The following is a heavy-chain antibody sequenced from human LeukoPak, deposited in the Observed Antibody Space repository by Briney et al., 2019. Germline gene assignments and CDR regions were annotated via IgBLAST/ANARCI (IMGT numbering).Heavy chain of an antibody. V-gene: IGHV1-8*01. Sequence: ASVKVSCKASGYTFTSYDINWVRQATGQGLEWMGWMNPNSGNTGYAQKFNDRVTMTRNTSISPAYMDLSSLRSEATAVYDCARGLRVVPAAISSYYMDVWGKGTTVTVSS. CDR1: GYTFTSYD. CDR2: MNPNSGNT. D-gene: IGHD2-2*01. CDR3: ARGLRVVPAAISSYYMDV. J-gene: IGHJ6*03.